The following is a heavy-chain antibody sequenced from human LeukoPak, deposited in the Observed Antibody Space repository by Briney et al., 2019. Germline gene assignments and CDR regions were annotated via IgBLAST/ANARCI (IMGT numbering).Heavy chain of an antibody. J-gene: IGHJ4*02. CDR2: ISYSGGT. CDR3: ARHSAGTTKDY. D-gene: IGHD1-1*01. Sequence: SETLSLTCTVSGGSISSYYWNWIRQPPGEGLEWVGYISYSGGTNYNPSLKSRVTMSVDTSKNQFSLKLSSVTAADTAVYYCARHSAGTTKDYWGQGTLVTVSS. V-gene: IGHV4-59*08. CDR1: GGSISSYY.